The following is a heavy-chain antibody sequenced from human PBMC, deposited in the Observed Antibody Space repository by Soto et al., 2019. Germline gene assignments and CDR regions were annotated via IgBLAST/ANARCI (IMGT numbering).Heavy chain of an antibody. CDR2: ITSDGKSK. CDR3: ARESGDWPLNWFDP. CDR1: GFNFSNHR. Sequence: GGSLRLSCAASGFNFSNHRMHWVRQRPGEGLVWVSRITSDGKSKAYAESVKGRFAISRDNAKNTLYLQMNGLTAEDTAVYYCARESGDWPLNWFDPWGQGTLVTVSS. D-gene: IGHD2-21*02. J-gene: IGHJ5*02. V-gene: IGHV3-74*01.